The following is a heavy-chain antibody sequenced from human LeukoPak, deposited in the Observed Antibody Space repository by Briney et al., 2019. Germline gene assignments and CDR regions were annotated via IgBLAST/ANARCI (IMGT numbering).Heavy chain of an antibody. Sequence: GGSLRLSCAASGFPFSSYLMHWVRQAPGKGLVWVSRINNDGSTTSYADSVKGRFTISRDNAKNTLDLQMNSLRAEHTALYYCARDNYGAKDYWGQGTLVSVSS. V-gene: IGHV3-74*01. J-gene: IGHJ4*02. D-gene: IGHD4-17*01. CDR3: ARDNYGAKDY. CDR2: INNDGSTT. CDR1: GFPFSSYL.